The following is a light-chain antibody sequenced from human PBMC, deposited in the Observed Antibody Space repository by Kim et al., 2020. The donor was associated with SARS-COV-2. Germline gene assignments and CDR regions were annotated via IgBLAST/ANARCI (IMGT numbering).Light chain of an antibody. J-gene: IGKJ1*01. V-gene: IGKV1-9*01. CDR1: QGISNY. Sequence: EYEGNRVTITCRASQGISNYLAWYKQSPGKAPKVLIYGASTWQSGVPSRFSGSGSGTEFTLTINSLHPEDFATYSCQQFYVYPRTFGQGTKVDIK. CDR3: QQFYVYPRT. CDR2: GAS.